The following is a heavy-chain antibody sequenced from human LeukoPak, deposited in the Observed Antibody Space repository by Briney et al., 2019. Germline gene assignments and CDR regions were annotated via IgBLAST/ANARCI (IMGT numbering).Heavy chain of an antibody. Sequence: GGSLRLSCTASGFTFGSYAMSWVRQAPGKGLEWVSAISGSGGSTYYADSVKGRFTISRDNSKNTLYPQMNSLRAEDTAVYYCAKCLLDYYDSSGPFQHWGQGTLVTVSS. CDR1: GFTFGSYA. CDR3: AKCLLDYYDSSGPFQH. CDR2: ISGSGGST. J-gene: IGHJ1*01. D-gene: IGHD3-22*01. V-gene: IGHV3-23*01.